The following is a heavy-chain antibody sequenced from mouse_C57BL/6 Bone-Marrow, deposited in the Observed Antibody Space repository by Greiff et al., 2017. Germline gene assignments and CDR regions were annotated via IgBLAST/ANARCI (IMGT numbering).Heavy chain of an antibody. V-gene: IGHV1-4*01. CDR3: ARRWLLPWFAY. J-gene: IGHJ3*01. CDR1: GYTFTSYT. CDR2: INPSSGYT. D-gene: IGHD2-3*01. Sequence: VQLQQSGAELARPGASVKMSCKASGYTFTSYTMHWVKQRPGQGLEWIGNINPSSGYTKYNQKFKDKATLTADKSSSTAYMQLSSLTSEDSAVYYCARRWLLPWFAYWGQGTLVTVSA.